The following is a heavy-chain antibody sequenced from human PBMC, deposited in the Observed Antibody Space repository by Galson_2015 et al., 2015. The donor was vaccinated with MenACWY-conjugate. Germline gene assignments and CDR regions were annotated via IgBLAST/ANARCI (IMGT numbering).Heavy chain of an antibody. J-gene: IGHJ3*02. CDR2: IFPGDSDT. V-gene: IGHV5-51*03. CDR3: ARPGTTWGSFDI. Sequence: SGAEVKKPGESLTISCKGSGYSFTNYWVGWVRQMPGKGLEWMGIIFPGDSDTRYSTSFQGQVPIAVDKSITTAYLQWSSLKASDTAMYYCARPGTTWGSFDIWGQGTMVTVSS. CDR1: GYSFTNYW. D-gene: IGHD1-7*01.